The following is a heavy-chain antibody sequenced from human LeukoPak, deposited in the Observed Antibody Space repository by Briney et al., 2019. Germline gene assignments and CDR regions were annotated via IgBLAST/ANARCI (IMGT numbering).Heavy chain of an antibody. D-gene: IGHD6-6*01. CDR1: GGSISSYY. Sequence: SETLSLTCTVSGGSISSYYWSWIRQPPGKGLKWIGYIYYSGSTNYNPSLKSRVTISVDTSKNQFSLKLSSVTAADTAVYYCARVRYSSSPHDAFDIWGQGTMVTVSS. J-gene: IGHJ3*02. CDR3: ARVRYSSSPHDAFDI. CDR2: IYYSGST. V-gene: IGHV4-59*12.